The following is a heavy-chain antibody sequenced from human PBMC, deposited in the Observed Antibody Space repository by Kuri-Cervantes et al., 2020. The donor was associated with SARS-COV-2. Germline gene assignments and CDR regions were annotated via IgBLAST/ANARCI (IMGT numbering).Heavy chain of an antibody. Sequence: GESLKISCAASGFTFSSYGMHWVRQAPGKGLEWVAVISYGGSNKYYADSVKGRFTISRDNSKNTLYLQMNSLRAEDTAVYYCAKDITGVVPYYYYGMDVWGQGTTVTVSS. CDR1: GFTFSSYG. CDR3: AKDITGVVPYYYYGMDV. D-gene: IGHD1-20*01. J-gene: IGHJ6*02. CDR2: ISYGGSNK. V-gene: IGHV3-30*18.